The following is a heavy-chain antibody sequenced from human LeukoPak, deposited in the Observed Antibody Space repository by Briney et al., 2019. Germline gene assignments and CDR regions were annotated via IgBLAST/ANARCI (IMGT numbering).Heavy chain of an antibody. D-gene: IGHD3-9*01. CDR3: AKDGITIIGRGGRGTDY. CDR2: INPYNGNT. V-gene: IGHV1-18*01. CDR1: GYYTFNSYG. J-gene: IGHJ4*02. Sequence: ASVKASCKASGYYTFNSYGINWVRQAPGQGLEWMGWINPYNGNTNYAQKFQGRVTMTTDTSTGTAYMELRSQRSDDTAVYYCAKDGITIIGRGGRGTDYWGQGTLVTVSS.